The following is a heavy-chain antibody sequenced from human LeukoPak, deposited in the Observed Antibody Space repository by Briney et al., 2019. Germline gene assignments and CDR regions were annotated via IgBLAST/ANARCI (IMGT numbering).Heavy chain of an antibody. CDR3: ARAPRDTNSWYYFDY. V-gene: IGHV4-31*02. CDR1: GGSISSGDYY. CDR2: IYYSGDT. D-gene: IGHD5-18*01. Sequence: SETLSLTSTVSGGSISSGDYYWSWIRQHPGKGLEWIGYIYYSGDTYYNPSLKSRVTISVDTSKNQFSLKLSSVTAADTAVYYCARAPRDTNSWYYFDYWGQGTLVSVSS. J-gene: IGHJ4*02.